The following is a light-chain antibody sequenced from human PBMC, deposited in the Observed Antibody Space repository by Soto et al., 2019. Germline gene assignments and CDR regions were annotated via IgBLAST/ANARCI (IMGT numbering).Light chain of an antibody. V-gene: IGKV1-9*01. CDR3: QQLSSYPVT. CDR1: QGISSY. CDR2: KAS. Sequence: DIQLTQSPSFLSASVGDRVTISCRASQGISSYLNWYQQKPGKAPNLLIYKASTLKNGVPSRFSGSGAGTEFTPPISSLQPADFATYYCQQLSSYPVTFGGGTKVEIK. J-gene: IGKJ4*01.